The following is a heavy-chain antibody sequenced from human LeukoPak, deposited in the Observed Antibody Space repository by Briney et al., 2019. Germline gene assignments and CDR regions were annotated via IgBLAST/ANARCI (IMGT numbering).Heavy chain of an antibody. CDR1: GYTFTSYY. V-gene: IGHV1-46*01. D-gene: IGHD3-9*01. CDR2: INPSGGST. J-gene: IGHJ4*02. CDR3: ARAPRFDWLPRLQYYFDY. Sequence: ASVKVSCKASGYTFTSYYMHWVRQAPGQGLEWMGIINPSGGSTSYAQKFQGRVTITRDMSLRTAYIELSSLRSEDSAVYYCARAPRFDWLPRLQYYFDYWGQGTLVTVSS.